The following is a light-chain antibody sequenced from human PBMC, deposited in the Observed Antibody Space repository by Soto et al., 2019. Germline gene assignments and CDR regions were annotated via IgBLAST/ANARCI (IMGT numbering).Light chain of an antibody. J-gene: IGKJ4*01. CDR2: DAS. V-gene: IGKV1-39*01. Sequence: DIQMTQSPSSLSASLGDRVTITCRASQTISTYLNWYQQRPGKAPKLLIYDASRLQNAVPSRFSGSGSGTDFTLTITSLQPEDFATYYCQHSYSTPRTFDGGTRVESK. CDR3: QHSYSTPRT. CDR1: QTISTY.